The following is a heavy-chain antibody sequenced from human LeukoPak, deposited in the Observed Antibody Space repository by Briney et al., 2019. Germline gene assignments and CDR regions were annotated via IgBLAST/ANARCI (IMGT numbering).Heavy chain of an antibody. V-gene: IGHV1-2*06. CDR2: INPNSGGT. J-gene: IGHJ4*02. Sequence: GASVKVSCKASGYTFIGYYMLWVRQAPGQGLEWMGRINPNSGGTKYAQKFQGRVTMTRDTSISTAYMELSRLRSDDTAVYYCARDLKFGGVIVPPGYWGQGTLVTVSS. CDR3: ARDLKFGGVIVPPGY. D-gene: IGHD3-16*02. CDR1: GYTFIGYY.